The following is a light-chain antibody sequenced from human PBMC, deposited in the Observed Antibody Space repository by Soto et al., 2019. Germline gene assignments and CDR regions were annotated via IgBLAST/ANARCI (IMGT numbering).Light chain of an antibody. CDR1: HSVGTY. Sequence: DIVLTQSPATLSFSPGERATLSCRASHSVGTYFAWSQQTPGQAPRLLLDDSSNRATRIPARFSGSWSGTDFTITICSLVREDFAVYYCHQRSDWPATFGGGTKVEIK. J-gene: IGKJ4*01. V-gene: IGKV3-11*01. CDR2: DSS. CDR3: HQRSDWPAT.